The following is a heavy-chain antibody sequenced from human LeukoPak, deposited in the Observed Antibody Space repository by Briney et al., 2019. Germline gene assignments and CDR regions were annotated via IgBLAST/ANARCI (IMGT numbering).Heavy chain of an antibody. D-gene: IGHD7-27*01. CDR1: GGSIRSYY. J-gene: IGHJ4*02. CDR2: IYYSGST. V-gene: IGHV4-59*08. Sequence: SETLSLTCSVSGGSIRSYYCSWIRQPPGKGLEWMGYIYYSGSTDYNPSLKSRVTISVDTSKNQFSLKLSSVTAADTAVYYCARHHNWGGPFDYWGQGTLVTVSS. CDR3: ARHHNWGGPFDY.